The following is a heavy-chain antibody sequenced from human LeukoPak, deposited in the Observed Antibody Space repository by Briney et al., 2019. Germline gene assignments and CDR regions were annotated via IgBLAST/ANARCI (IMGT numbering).Heavy chain of an antibody. CDR3: AKITDRNWFDP. Sequence: GGSLRLSCAASGFTFSSYAMSWVRQAPGKGLEWVSVIYSGGSTYYADSVKGRFTISRDNSKNTLYLQMNSLRAEDTAVYYCAKITDRNWFDPWGQGTLVTVSS. CDR2: IYSGGST. CDR1: GFTFSSYA. J-gene: IGHJ5*02. V-gene: IGHV3-23*03. D-gene: IGHD3-10*01.